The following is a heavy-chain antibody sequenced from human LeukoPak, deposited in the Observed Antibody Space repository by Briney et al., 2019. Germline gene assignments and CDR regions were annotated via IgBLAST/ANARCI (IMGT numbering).Heavy chain of an antibody. D-gene: IGHD2-2*01. CDR3: ATTSSAADAFDI. V-gene: IGHV5-51*01. CDR2: IYPGDSDT. CDR1: GYSFTSYW. J-gene: IGHJ3*02. Sequence: GESLKISCKGSGYSFTSYWIGWVRQMPGKGLEWMRIIYPGDSDTRYSPSFRGRVTISADKSISTAYLQWSSLKASDTAMYYCATTSSAADAFDIWGQGTMVTVSS.